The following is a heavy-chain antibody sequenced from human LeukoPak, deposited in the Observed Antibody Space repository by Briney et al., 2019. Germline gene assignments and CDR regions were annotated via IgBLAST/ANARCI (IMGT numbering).Heavy chain of an antibody. CDR3: ARDSPGIVMVKKGFDY. CDR1: GYPLTGYF. V-gene: IGHV1-2*05. J-gene: IGHJ4*02. CDR2: LIPNRVGT. Sequence: ASFKDSWKASGYPLTGYFMRWVPQAPRQGLEWIGQLIPNRVGTHYAQNFPGTVTMPSDTSLSTPYMELGRPRAHETGVYYLARDSPGIVMVKKGFDYWGQGTLVTVSS. D-gene: IGHD3-22*01.